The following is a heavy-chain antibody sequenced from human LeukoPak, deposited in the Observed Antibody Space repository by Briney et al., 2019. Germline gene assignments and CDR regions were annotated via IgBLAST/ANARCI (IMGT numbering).Heavy chain of an antibody. D-gene: IGHD2-2*02. CDR3: ARDSNVSSSTSCYRDAFDI. CDR1: GGSISSYY. V-gene: IGHV4-59*12. J-gene: IGHJ3*02. Sequence: SETLSLTCTVSGGSISSYYWSWIRQPPGKGLEWIGYIYYSGSTYYNPSLKSRVTISVDTSKNQFSLKLSSVTAADTAVYYCARDSNVSSSTSCYRDAFDIWGQGTMVTVSS. CDR2: IYYSGST.